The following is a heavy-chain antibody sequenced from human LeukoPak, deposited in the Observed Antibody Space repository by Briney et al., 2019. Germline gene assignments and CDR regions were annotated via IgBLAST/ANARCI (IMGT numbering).Heavy chain of an antibody. J-gene: IGHJ4*02. V-gene: IGHV3-11*01. Sequence: PGGSLRLSCAASGFTFSDYYMFWIRQAPGKGLEWVSSISNSGSIIYYADSVKGRFTVSRDNAKDSLYLQMNSLRAEDTAVYYCARAVSADTAMVYFDYGGQGTLVTVSS. CDR1: GFTFSDYY. CDR2: ISNSGSII. CDR3: ARAVSADTAMVYFDY. D-gene: IGHD5-18*01.